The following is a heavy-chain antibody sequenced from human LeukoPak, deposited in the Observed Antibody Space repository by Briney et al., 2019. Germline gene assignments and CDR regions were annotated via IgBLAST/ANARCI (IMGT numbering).Heavy chain of an antibody. CDR2: IYPGDSDT. D-gene: IGHD5-12*01. V-gene: IGHV5-51*01. CDR3: TRYLTPSSGTWRYFHH. CDR1: GHSFPTDC. Sequence: GESLKISCPGSGHSFPTDCTGWAGQMPRKGLGWFGIIYPGDSDTRYGPSIQCQVTSSSAKTTTSAHLHWSSPIASDTALHYCTRYLTPSSGTWRYFHHWCEGTLVSVSS. J-gene: IGHJ1*01.